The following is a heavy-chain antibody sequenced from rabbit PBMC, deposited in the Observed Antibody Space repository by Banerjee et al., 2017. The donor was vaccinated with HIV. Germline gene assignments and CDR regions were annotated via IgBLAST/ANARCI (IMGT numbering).Heavy chain of an antibody. CDR1: GLDFSSSYW. CDR2: IDSGSSGRT. CDR3: ARDLAGVIGWNFGL. Sequence: QEQLEESGGDLVKPAGSLTLTCTASGLDFSSSYWMCWVRQAPGKGLEWIACIDSGSSGRTYYANWAKGRFTISKTSSTTVPLQMTSLTAADTATYFCARDLAGVIGWNFGLWGPGTLVPVS. J-gene: IGHJ4*01. V-gene: IGHV1S45*01. D-gene: IGHD4-1*01.